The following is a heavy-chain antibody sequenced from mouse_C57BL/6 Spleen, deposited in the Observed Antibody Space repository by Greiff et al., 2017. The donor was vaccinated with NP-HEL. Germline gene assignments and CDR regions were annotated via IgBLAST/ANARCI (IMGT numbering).Heavy chain of an antibody. CDR3: ARAQIYYYGSTYYFDY. J-gene: IGHJ2*01. D-gene: IGHD1-1*01. V-gene: IGHV1-18*01. Sequence: EVQLQQSGPELVKPGASVKIPCKASGYTFTDYNMDWVKQSHGKSLEWIGDIIPNNGGTIYNQKFKGKATLTVDKSSSTAYMELRSLTSEDTAVYYCARAQIYYYGSTYYFDYWGQGTTLTVSS. CDR1: GYTFTDYN. CDR2: IIPNNGGT.